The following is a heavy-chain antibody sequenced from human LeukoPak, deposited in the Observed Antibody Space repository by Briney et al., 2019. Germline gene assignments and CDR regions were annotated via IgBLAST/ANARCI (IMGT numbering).Heavy chain of an antibody. CDR3: AKEVLKLLLVDC. D-gene: IGHD5-18*01. CDR2: ISASGGST. CDR1: GLTFSSYA. J-gene: IGHJ4*02. Sequence: GGSLRLSCAHPGLTFSSYAMSSVRQAPGKGLEWVSAISASGGSTYYADSVKGRFTISRDNSKNTLYLQMNSLRADDTAVYYCAKEVLKLLLVDCWGQGTLVTVSS. V-gene: IGHV3-23*01.